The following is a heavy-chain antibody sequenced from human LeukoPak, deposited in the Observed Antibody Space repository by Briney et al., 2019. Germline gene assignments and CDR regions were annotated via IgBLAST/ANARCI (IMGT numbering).Heavy chain of an antibody. J-gene: IGHJ2*01. CDR3: ARVYYSNSYDYWYFDL. CDR1: GGSISSYY. D-gene: IGHD6-13*01. CDR2: IYISGST. Sequence: PSETLSLTCTVSGGSISSYYWSWIRQPAGKGLEWIGRIYISGSTNYNPSLKSRVTISVDTSKNQFSLKLSSVTAADTAVYYCARVYYSNSYDYWYFDLWGRGTLVTVSS. V-gene: IGHV4-4*07.